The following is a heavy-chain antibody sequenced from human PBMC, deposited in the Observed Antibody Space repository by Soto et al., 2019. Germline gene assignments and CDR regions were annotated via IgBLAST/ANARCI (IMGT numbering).Heavy chain of an antibody. V-gene: IGHV3-49*03. Sequence: CSAAGFTFGDYAMSWFRQAPGKGLEWVGFIKSNAHAGTTEYAASVKGRFTISRDDSKSIADLQMNSLKTEDTAVYYCTRQVGARDHFDYWGQGTLVTVSS. CDR2: IKSNAHAGTT. D-gene: IGHD1-26*01. CDR1: GFTFGDYA. J-gene: IGHJ4*02. CDR3: TRQVGARDHFDY.